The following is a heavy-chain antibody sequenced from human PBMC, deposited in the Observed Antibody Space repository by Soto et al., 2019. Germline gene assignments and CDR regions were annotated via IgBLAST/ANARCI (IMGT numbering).Heavy chain of an antibody. CDR3: AHAYGGRSLY. D-gene: IGHD1-26*01. J-gene: IGHJ4*02. V-gene: IGHV2-5*02. CDR2: IYWDDSK. CDR1: GFSLTTDRVG. Sequence: QITLKESGPTLVKPTQTLTLTCTFSGFSLTTDRVGVGWIRQPPGEALEWLAVIYWDDSKTYRPSLEGRLTITKDTSKNQVALTMTNMYSLDTATYYCAHAYGGRSLYWGQGTLVTVSS.